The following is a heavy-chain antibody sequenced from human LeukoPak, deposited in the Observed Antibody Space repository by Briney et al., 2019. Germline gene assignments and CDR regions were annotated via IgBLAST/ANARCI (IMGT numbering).Heavy chain of an antibody. V-gene: IGHV4-34*01. J-gene: IGHJ4*02. D-gene: IGHD3-22*01. Sequence: SETLSLTCAVYGGSFSGYYWSWIRQPPGKGLEWNGEINHSGNTNYNPSLKSRVTISVDTSKNQFSLKLSSVTAADTAVYYCARHRVYDSSGPPPDFDYWGQGTLVTVSS. CDR2: INHSGNT. CDR1: GGSFSGYY. CDR3: ARHRVYDSSGPPPDFDY.